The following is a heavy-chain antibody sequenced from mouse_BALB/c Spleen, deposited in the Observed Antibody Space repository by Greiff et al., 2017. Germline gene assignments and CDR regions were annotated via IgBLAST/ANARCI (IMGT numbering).Heavy chain of an antibody. J-gene: IGHJ1*01. V-gene: IGHV14-4*02. CDR2: IDPENGDT. D-gene: IGHD1-1*01. CDR1: GFNIKDYY. CDR3: ARWSYGSSYGYFDV. Sequence: VQLKQSGAELVRSGASVKLSCTASGFNIKDYYMHWVKQRPEQGLEWIGWIDPENGDTNYNGKFKGKATLTADKSSSTAYMQLSSLTSEDSAVYFCARWSYGSSYGYFDVWGAGTTVTVSS.